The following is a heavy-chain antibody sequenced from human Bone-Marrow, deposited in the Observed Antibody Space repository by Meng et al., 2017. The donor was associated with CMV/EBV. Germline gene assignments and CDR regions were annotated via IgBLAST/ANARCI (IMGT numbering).Heavy chain of an antibody. CDR1: GGSFSGYY. CDR3: ASGYSSSWYGGGYFQH. V-gene: IGHV4-34*01. J-gene: IGHJ1*01. CDR2: INHSGST. Sequence: GSLRLSCAVYGGSFSGYYWSWIRQPPGKGLEWIGEINHSGSTNYNPSLKSRVTISVDTSKNQFSLKLSSVTAADTAVYYCASGYSSSWYGGGYFQHWGQGTLVTVSS. D-gene: IGHD6-13*01.